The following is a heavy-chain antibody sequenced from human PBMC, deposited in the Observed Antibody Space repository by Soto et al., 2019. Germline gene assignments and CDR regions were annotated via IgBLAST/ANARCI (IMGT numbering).Heavy chain of an antibody. J-gene: IGHJ4*02. D-gene: IGHD2-2*01. V-gene: IGHV3-33*01. CDR3: LYCSSSSDIHFDY. Sequence: GGSLRLSCAASGFTFSSYGMHWVRQAPGKGLEWVAVIWYDGSNKYYADSVKGRFTISRDNSKNTLYLQMNSLRAEDTAVYYCLYCSSSSDIHFDYWGQGTLVTVSS. CDR1: GFTFSSYG. CDR2: IWYDGSNK.